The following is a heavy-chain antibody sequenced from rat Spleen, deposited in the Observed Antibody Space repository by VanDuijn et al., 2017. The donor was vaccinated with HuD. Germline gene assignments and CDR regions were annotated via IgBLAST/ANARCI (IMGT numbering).Heavy chain of an antibody. CDR2: ISYDGSST. Sequence: EVQLVESDGDLVQPGRSLKLSCAASGLTFSAYYMAWVRQAPTKGLEWVATISYDGSSTYYRDSVKGRFTISRDNAKSTLYLQMNSLRSEDTATYYCARLNSGYFDYWGQGVMVTVSS. V-gene: IGHV5-29*01. CDR3: ARLNSGYFDY. J-gene: IGHJ2*01. CDR1: GLTFSAYY. D-gene: IGHD4-3*01.